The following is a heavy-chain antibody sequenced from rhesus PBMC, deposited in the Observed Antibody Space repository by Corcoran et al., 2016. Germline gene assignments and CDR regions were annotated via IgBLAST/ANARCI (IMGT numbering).Heavy chain of an antibody. CDR2: ISWKRGTI. Sequence: DVQLVESGGGLVKPGGSLRLSCAASGFTFDDYAMSWVRQAPGKGLEWVSRISWKRGTIYYAAAVKGRFTIARDNANTSLFLQMARLRAEDTAVYYCTSDPYSRYGPDYWGQGVLVTVSS. CDR1: GFTFDDYA. J-gene: IGHJ4*01. CDR3: TSDPYSRYGPDY. V-gene: IGHV3-134*01. D-gene: IGHD6-13*01.